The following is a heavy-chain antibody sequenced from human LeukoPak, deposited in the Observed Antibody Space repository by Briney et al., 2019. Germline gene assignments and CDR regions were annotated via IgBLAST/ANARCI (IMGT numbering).Heavy chain of an antibody. D-gene: IGHD3-22*01. J-gene: IGHJ4*02. CDR3: ARQESSAYYFDY. CDR2: IYNSGRT. V-gene: IGHV4-39*01. CDR1: GVSISSSRYY. Sequence: PAETLSLSCTVSGVSISSSRYYWVWIRQPPGKGRVGIGSIYNSGRTYYTASLTSRVTISVDTSKNQFSLKLSTVTAADTAVYYCARQESSAYYFDYGGQGTLVTVSS.